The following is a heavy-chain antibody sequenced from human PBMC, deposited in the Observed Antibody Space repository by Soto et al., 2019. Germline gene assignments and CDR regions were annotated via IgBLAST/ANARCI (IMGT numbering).Heavy chain of an antibody. CDR2: IEISGRAT. Sequence: EVQLLESGGGLVQPGGSLRLSCLASGFSFSNYDMIWVRQAPGKGPEWVSSIEISGRATYYADAVKGRFTISRDDSKNAVYLQMTSLRGEDTAVYFCAKGDGGYVDHWGQGSRVTVSS. CDR1: GFSFSNYD. V-gene: IGHV3-23*05. D-gene: IGHD3-16*01. J-gene: IGHJ4*02. CDR3: AKGDGGYVDH.